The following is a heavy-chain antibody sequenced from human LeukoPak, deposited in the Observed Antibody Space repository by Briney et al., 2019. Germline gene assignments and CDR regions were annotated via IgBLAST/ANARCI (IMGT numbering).Heavy chain of an antibody. J-gene: IGHJ4*02. V-gene: IGHV5-51*01. Sequence: GESLKISCKASGYSFSNYWIGWVRQMPGKGLEWMGIIYPDDSNTRISPSFQGQVTMTVDKSISSAYLRWTSLKASHTAMYYCARYNFIVPAPFDYWGQGTLVTVSS. CDR1: GYSFSNYW. CDR2: IYPDDSNT. CDR3: ARYNFIVPAPFDY. D-gene: IGHD2-2*01.